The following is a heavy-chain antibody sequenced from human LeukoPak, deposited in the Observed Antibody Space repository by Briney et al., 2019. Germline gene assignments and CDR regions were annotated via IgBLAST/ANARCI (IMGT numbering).Heavy chain of an antibody. V-gene: IGHV3-30*02. D-gene: IGHD1-26*01. CDR3: VKDSRGGSYLGPTEF. Sequence: GGSLRLSCATSGFIFTDYGMHWGRQAPGKGLEWVALIRYDGSDKYYADSVKGRFTISRDNSKNTLYLQMNSLRAEDTALYYCVKDSRGGSYLGPTEFWGQGTLVTVSS. CDR2: IRYDGSDK. CDR1: GFIFTDYG. J-gene: IGHJ4*01.